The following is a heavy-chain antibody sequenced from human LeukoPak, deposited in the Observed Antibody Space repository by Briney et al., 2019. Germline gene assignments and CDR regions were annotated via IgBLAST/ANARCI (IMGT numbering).Heavy chain of an antibody. Sequence: GGSLRLSCAASGLTFSSHWMHWVRQAPGKGLVWVSRITNDGSSTTYADSVKGRFTISRDNSKNTLYLQMNSLRAEDTAVYYCARAPDYGDYGEPDYWGQGTLVTVSS. CDR3: ARAPDYGDYGEPDY. J-gene: IGHJ4*02. V-gene: IGHV3-74*01. CDR2: ITNDGSST. D-gene: IGHD4-17*01. CDR1: GLTFSSHW.